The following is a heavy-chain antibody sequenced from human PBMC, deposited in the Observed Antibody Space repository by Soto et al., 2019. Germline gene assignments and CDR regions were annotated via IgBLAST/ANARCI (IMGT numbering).Heavy chain of an antibody. J-gene: IGHJ4*02. D-gene: IGHD3-16*02. Sequence: SVKVSCKGSGGTFSSYAISWVRQAPGQGLEWMGGIIPIFGTANYAQKFQGRVTITADESTSTAYMELSSLRSEDTAVYYCARAFYDYVWGSYRLPYFDYWGQGTLVTVSS. CDR3: ARAFYDYVWGSYRLPYFDY. V-gene: IGHV1-69*13. CDR1: GGTFSSYA. CDR2: IIPIFGTA.